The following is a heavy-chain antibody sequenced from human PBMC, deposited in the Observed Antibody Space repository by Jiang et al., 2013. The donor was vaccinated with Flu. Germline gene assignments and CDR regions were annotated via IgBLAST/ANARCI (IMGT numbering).Heavy chain of an antibody. J-gene: IGHJ4*02. V-gene: IGHV4-61*02. CDR2: IYTSGST. D-gene: IGHD4-11*01. CDR3: ARDSLPDYSQDY. CDR1: GGSISSGSYY. Sequence: SGSGLVKPSQTLSLTCTVSGGSISSGSYYWSWIRQPAGKGLEWIGRIYTSGSTNYNPSLKSRVTISVDTSKNQFSLKLSSVTAADTAVYYCARDSLPDYSQDYWGQGTLVTVSS.